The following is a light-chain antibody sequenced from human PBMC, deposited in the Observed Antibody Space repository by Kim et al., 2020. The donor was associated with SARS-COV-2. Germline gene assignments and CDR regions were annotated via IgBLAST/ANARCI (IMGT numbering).Light chain of an antibody. Sequence: EIVLTQSPATLSLSPGERATLSCRASQSVSTYLAWYQQKPGQAPRLLIYDASNRATGVPARFSGSGSGTDFTLTISSLEPDEFAIYYCQQRSNWPPLTFGQGTKVDIK. CDR3: QQRSNWPPLT. CDR2: DAS. V-gene: IGKV3-11*01. J-gene: IGKJ1*01. CDR1: QSVSTY.